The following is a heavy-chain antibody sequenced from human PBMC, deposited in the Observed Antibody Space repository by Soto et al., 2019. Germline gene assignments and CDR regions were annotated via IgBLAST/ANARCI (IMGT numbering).Heavy chain of an antibody. CDR2: ISAYNGNT. V-gene: IGHV1-18*01. D-gene: IGHD6-19*01. J-gene: IGHJ4*02. CDR3: ARVGAPGIAVADAFDY. CDR1: GYTFTSNG. Sequence: GTSVKVSCKASGYTFTSNGISWVRQAPGQGLEWMGWISAYNGNTNYAQKLQGRVTMTTDTSTSTAYMELRSLRSDDTAVYYCARVGAPGIAVADAFDYWGQGTLVTVSS.